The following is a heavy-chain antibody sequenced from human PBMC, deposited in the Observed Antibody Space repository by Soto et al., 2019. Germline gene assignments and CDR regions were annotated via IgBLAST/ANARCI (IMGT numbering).Heavy chain of an antibody. Sequence: GGSLRLSCAASGFTFSSYEMNWVRQAPGKGLEWVSYISSSGSTRYYGNSMKGRITISRDNAKNSLYLQMNSLRAEDTAVYYCAGVLTMVRGVIIGGGMDVWGQGTPVTVSS. CDR2: ISSSGSTR. V-gene: IGHV3-48*03. D-gene: IGHD3-10*01. CDR1: GFTFSSYE. CDR3: AGVLTMVRGVIIGGGMDV. J-gene: IGHJ6*02.